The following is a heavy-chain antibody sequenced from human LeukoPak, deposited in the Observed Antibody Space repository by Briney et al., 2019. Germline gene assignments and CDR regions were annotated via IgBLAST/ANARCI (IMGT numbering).Heavy chain of an antibody. CDR3: ARLIGDIAVSGTSWFDP. CDR2: IYYSGST. J-gene: IGHJ5*02. CDR1: GGSIKNYY. Sequence: SETLSLTCALSGGSIKNYYWSWIRQPLGKGLEWIGYIYYSGSTNYNPSLKSRVTISVDTSKNQFSLKLSSVTAADTAMYYCARLIGDIAVSGTSWFDPWGQGTLVTVSS. D-gene: IGHD6-19*01. V-gene: IGHV4-59*01.